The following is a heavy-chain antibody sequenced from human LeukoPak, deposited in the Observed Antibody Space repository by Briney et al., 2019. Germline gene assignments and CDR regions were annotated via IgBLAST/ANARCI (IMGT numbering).Heavy chain of an antibody. J-gene: IGHJ4*02. CDR3: ANRGVTSVGSYYFDY. D-gene: IGHD1-26*01. Sequence: PGGSLRLSCAASGFTFSSYAMSWVRQAPGKGLEWVSAISGSGGSTYYADSVKGRFTISRDNSKNTLYLQMNSLRAEDTAVYYCANRGVTSVGSYYFDYWGQGTLVTVSS. CDR1: GFTFSSYA. CDR2: ISGSGGST. V-gene: IGHV3-23*01.